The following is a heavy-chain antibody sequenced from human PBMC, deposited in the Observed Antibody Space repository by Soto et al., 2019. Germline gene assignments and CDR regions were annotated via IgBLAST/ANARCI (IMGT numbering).Heavy chain of an antibody. V-gene: IGHV3-73*01. CDR3: TRQPDIVVVPAAPTPVGEVFDY. CDR1: GFTFSGSA. CDR2: IRSKANSYAT. Sequence: GGSLRLSCAASGFTFSGSAMHWVRQASGKGLEWVGRIRSKANSYATAYAASVKGRFTISRDDSKNTAYLQMNSLKTEDTAVYYCTRQPDIVVVPAAPTPVGEVFDYWGQGTLVTVSS. D-gene: IGHD2-2*01. J-gene: IGHJ4*02.